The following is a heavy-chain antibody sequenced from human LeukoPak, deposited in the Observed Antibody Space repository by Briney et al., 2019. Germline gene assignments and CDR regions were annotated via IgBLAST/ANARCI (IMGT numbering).Heavy chain of an antibody. CDR3: ASEPYLTYYYYGMDV. CDR2: IIPILGIA. J-gene: IGHJ6*02. CDR1: GGTFSSYA. V-gene: IGHV1-69*04. D-gene: IGHD2/OR15-2a*01. Sequence: ASVEVSCKASGGTFSSYAISWVRQAPGQGLEWMGRIIPILGIANYAQKFQGRVTITADKSTSTAYMELSSLRSEDTAVYYCASEPYLTYYYYGMDVWGQGTTVTVSS.